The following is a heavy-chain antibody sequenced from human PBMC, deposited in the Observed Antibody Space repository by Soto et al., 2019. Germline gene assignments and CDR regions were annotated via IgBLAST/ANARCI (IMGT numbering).Heavy chain of an antibody. CDR2: ISTYTGNT. Sequence: QVHLVQSGAEVKKPGASVKVSCKASGYTFTNYDINWVRQAPGQGLEWMGWISTYTGNTNYAQKLQGRVTMTTDTSTRTAEMELRSLRSDDTAVYYCARGYYYGSGRPTPGGMDVWGQGTTVTVSS. CDR3: ARGYYYGSGRPTPGGMDV. CDR1: GYTFTNYD. J-gene: IGHJ6*02. D-gene: IGHD3-10*01. V-gene: IGHV1-18*01.